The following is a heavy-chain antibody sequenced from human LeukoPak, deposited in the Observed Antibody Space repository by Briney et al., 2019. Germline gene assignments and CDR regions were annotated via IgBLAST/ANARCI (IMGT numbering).Heavy chain of an antibody. V-gene: IGHV3-7*01. Sequence: GGSLRLSCAASGFTFSSYWMSWVRQAPGKGLKWVANIKQDGSQKYYVDSVKGRFTISRDNAKNSLYLQMNSLRAEDTAVYFCASHGSWRFDYWGQGTLVTVSS. D-gene: IGHD5-24*01. CDR1: GFTFSSYW. CDR3: ASHGSWRFDY. CDR2: IKQDGSQK. J-gene: IGHJ4*02.